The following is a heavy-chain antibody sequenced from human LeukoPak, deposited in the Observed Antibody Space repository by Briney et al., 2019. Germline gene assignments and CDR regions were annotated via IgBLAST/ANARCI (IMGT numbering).Heavy chain of an antibody. Sequence: GGSLRLSCAASGFTFSNYSMNWVRQAPGKGLEWVANIKQDGSEKYYVDSVKGRFTISRDNAKNSLYLQMNSLRAEDTAVYYCARDGGYDYVWGSYRYGGYFDYWGQGTLVTVSS. D-gene: IGHD3-16*02. CDR3: ARDGGYDYVWGSYRYGGYFDY. CDR1: GFTFSNYS. J-gene: IGHJ4*02. CDR2: IKQDGSEK. V-gene: IGHV3-7*03.